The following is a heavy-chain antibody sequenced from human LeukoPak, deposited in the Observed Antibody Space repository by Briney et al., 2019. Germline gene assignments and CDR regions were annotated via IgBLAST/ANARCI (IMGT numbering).Heavy chain of an antibody. J-gene: IGHJ4*02. CDR3: ARRLAYGDLDY. V-gene: IGHV5-51*01. CDR1: GYSFTKYW. Sequence: KAGGSLRLSCKGSGYSFTKYWIGWVRQMPGKGLEWMGIIYPGDSDTRYSPSLQGQVTISADKSISTAYLQWSSLKASDSAMYYCARRLAYGDLDYWGQGTLVTVSS. D-gene: IGHD4-17*01. CDR2: IYPGDSDT.